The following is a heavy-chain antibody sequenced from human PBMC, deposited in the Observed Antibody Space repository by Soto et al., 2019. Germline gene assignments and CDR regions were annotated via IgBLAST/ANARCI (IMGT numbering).Heavy chain of an antibody. V-gene: IGHV3-7*03. CDR1: GFSFSSYW. Sequence: GGSLRLSCAASGFSFSSYWMTWVRQAPGKGLEWVANIKQDGREKYYVASVKGRFTISRDNVKNLLFLQMDSLTPDDTAVYYCAGDGVRNGAYNGWLDPCGQGTMVTVSS. D-gene: IGHD3-16*01. CDR2: IKQDGREK. CDR3: AGDGVRNGAYNGWLDP. J-gene: IGHJ5*02.